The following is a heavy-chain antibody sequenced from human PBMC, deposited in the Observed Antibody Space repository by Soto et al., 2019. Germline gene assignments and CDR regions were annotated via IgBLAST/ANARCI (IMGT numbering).Heavy chain of an antibody. CDR1: GFSLSTRGVG. V-gene: IGHV2-5*02. CDR2: IYWDDIQ. J-gene: IGHJ5*01. Sequence: SGPTLVNPTQTLTLTCTFSGFSLSTRGVGVAWIRQPPGEALECLALIYWDDIQRYSPSLGSRLTITKDTSKNQVVLKMTNMDPVDTATYFCVHTSGRDVSGTNYFDPWGQGILVTVSS. CDR3: VHTSGRDVSGTNYFDP. D-gene: IGHD3-10*01.